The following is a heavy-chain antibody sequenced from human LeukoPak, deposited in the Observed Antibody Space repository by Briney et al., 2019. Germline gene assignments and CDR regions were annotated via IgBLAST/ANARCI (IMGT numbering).Heavy chain of an antibody. V-gene: IGHV5-51*01. D-gene: IGHD6-6*01. CDR1: GYSFTSYW. J-gene: IGHJ6*02. CDR2: IYPGDSDT. Sequence: GESLKISCKGSGYSFTSYWIGWVRQMPGKGLEWMGIIYPGDSDTRYSPSFQGQVTISADKSISTAYLQWSSLKASDTAMYYCARQSTSSIAARGHGYYYYGMDVWGQGTTVTVSS. CDR3: ARQSTSSIAARGHGYYYYGMDV.